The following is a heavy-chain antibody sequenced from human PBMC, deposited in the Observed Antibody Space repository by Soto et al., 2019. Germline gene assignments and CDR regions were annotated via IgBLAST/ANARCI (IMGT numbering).Heavy chain of an antibody. CDR1: GYTFTGYY. CDR3: AVYDSSGPGAFDI. D-gene: IGHD3-22*01. Sequence: ASVKVSCKASGYTFTGYYMHWVRQAPGQGLEWMGWINPNSGGTNYAQKFQGWVTMTRDTSISTAYMELSRLRSDDTAVYYCAVYDSSGPGAFDICGQRTMLTVSS. V-gene: IGHV1-2*04. J-gene: IGHJ3*02. CDR2: INPNSGGT.